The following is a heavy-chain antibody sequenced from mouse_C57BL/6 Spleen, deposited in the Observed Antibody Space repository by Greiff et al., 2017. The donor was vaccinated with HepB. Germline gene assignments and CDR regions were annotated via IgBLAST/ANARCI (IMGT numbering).Heavy chain of an antibody. CDR3: AKGGITPYYFDY. CDR1: GFTFSDYG. D-gene: IGHD2-4*01. J-gene: IGHJ2*01. Sequence: EVKLVESGGGLVKPGGSLKLSCAASGFTFSDYGMHWVRQAPEKGLEWVAYISSGSSTIYYADTVKGRFTISRDNAKNTLFLQMTSLRSEDTAMYYCAKGGITPYYFDYWGQGTTLTVSS. CDR2: ISSGSSTI. V-gene: IGHV5-17*01.